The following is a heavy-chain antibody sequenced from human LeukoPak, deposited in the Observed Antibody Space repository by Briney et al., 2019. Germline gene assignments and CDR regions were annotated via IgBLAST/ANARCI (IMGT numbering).Heavy chain of an antibody. CDR2: ISYDGSNK. CDR3: DYDILTGYYMRDY. V-gene: IGHV3-30*03. CDR1: GFTFSGYG. J-gene: IGHJ4*02. D-gene: IGHD3-9*01. Sequence: PGGSLRLSCAASGFTFSGYGMHWVRQAPGKGLEWVAVISYDGSNKYYADSVKGRFTISRDNSKNTLYLQMNSLRAEDTAVYYCDYDILTGYYMRDYWGQGTLVTVSS.